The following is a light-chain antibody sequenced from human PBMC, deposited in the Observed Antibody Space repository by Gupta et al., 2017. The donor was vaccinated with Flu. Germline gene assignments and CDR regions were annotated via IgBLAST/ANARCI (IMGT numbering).Light chain of an antibody. CDR3: CSYAGSYTLYV. J-gene: IGLJ1*01. CDR2: DVS. Sequence: VTISCTGTSSDVGGYNYVSWYQQHPGKAPKLRIYDVSKRPSGVPDRFSGSKSGNTASLTISGLQAEDEADYYCCSYAGSYTLYVFGTGTKVTVL. CDR1: SSDVGGYNY. V-gene: IGLV2-11*01.